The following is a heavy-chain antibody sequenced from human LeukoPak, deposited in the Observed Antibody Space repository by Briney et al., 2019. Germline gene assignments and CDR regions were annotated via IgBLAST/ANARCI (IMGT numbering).Heavy chain of an antibody. CDR3: ARGFSRSAMVNGGLDY. V-gene: IGHV1-24*01. Sequence: ASVKVSCKASGYTFTSYDINWVRQAPGKGLEWMGGFDPEDGETIYAQKFQGRVTMTEDTSTDTAYMELSSLRSEDTAVYYCARGFSRSAMVNGGLDYWGQGTLVTVSS. J-gene: IGHJ4*02. D-gene: IGHD5-18*01. CDR1: GYTFTSYD. CDR2: FDPEDGET.